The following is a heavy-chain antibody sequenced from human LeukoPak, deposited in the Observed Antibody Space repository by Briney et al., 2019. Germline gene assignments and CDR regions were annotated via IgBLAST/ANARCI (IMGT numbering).Heavy chain of an antibody. CDR2: IYYSGST. CDR1: GGSISSSDYY. Sequence: SETLSLTCTVSGGSISSSDYYWGWIRQPPGKGLEWIGKIYYSGSTYYNPSLKSRVTISVDTSKNQFSLKLSSVTAADMAVYYCARHANKFWSGYYHSLYYFDYWGQGTLVTVSS. J-gene: IGHJ4*02. V-gene: IGHV4-39*01. D-gene: IGHD3-3*01. CDR3: ARHANKFWSGYYHSLYYFDY.